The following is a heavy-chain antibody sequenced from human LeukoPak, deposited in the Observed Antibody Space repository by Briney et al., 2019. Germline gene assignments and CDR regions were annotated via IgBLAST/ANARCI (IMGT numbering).Heavy chain of an antibody. Sequence: SETLSLTCTVSGGSISTNNYYWNWIRQPPGKGLEWIGSIYYGGTTYYNPSLKSRVPISVDTSKNQFSLKLTSVTAADTALYYCARRPTFYGMDVWGQGTTVTVSS. CDR3: ARRPTFYGMDV. CDR1: GGSISTNNYY. CDR2: IYYGGTT. J-gene: IGHJ6*02. V-gene: IGHV4-39*01.